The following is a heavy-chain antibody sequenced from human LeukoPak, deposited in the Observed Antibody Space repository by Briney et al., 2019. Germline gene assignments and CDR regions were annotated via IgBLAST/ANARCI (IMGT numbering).Heavy chain of an antibody. D-gene: IGHD3-22*01. V-gene: IGHV3-30*01. J-gene: IGHJ4*02. Sequence: GRSLRLSCAASGFTFSNNAMHWVRQAPGKGLEWVAVISYDGSNKFYADSVKGRFTISRDNTKNTLYLQMNSLRAEDTAVYYCAKYDSSGYYHQNWGQGTLVTVSS. CDR3: AKYDSSGYYHQN. CDR1: GFTFSNNA. CDR2: ISYDGSNK.